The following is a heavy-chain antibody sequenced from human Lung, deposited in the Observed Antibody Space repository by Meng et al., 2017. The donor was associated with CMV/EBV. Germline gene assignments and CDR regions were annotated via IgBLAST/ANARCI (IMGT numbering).Heavy chain of an antibody. CDR2: FSLDTDRI. CDR1: PFTFHNYA. CDR3: TKDLRPGGADV. Sequence: GGSLRLXCTVSPFTFHNYAMHWVRQAPGKGLEWVSGFSLDTDRIDYADSVKGRFTVSIDSAKGSLYLQMNSLRVEDTALYYCTKDLRPGGADVWGQGTTVTVVS. J-gene: IGHJ6*01. D-gene: IGHD3-10*01. V-gene: IGHV3-9*01.